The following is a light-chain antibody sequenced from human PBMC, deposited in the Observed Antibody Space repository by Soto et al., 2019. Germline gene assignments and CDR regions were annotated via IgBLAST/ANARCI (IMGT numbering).Light chain of an antibody. V-gene: IGLV2-14*01. Sequence: QTVLTQPASVSGSPGQSITISCTGTSGDVGGYNYVSWYQRHPGKAPKLIIYDVTNRPSGVSDRFSDFKSGNTASLTISGLRAEDEGDYYCSSYISRTFVVFGGGTKVTVL. CDR2: DVT. CDR1: SGDVGGYNY. CDR3: SSYISRTFVV. J-gene: IGLJ2*01.